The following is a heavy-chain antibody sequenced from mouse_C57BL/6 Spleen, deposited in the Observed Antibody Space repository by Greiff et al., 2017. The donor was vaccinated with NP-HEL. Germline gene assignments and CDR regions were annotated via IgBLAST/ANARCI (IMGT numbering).Heavy chain of an antibody. CDR2: IYPGNSDT. Sequence: EVQLQQSGTVLARPGASVKMSCKTSGYTFTSYWMHWVKQRPGQGLEWIGAIYPGNSDTSYNQKFKGKAKLTAVTSAGTAYMELSSLTNEDSAVYYCTPITGTVAHYFDYWGQGTTLTVSS. J-gene: IGHJ2*01. V-gene: IGHV1-5*01. CDR3: TPITGTVAHYFDY. CDR1: GYTFTSYW. D-gene: IGHD1-1*01.